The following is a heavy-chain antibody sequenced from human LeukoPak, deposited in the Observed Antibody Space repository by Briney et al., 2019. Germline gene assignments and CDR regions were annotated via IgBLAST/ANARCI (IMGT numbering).Heavy chain of an antibody. J-gene: IGHJ5*02. CDR3: ARDFSVVGNNWFDP. D-gene: IGHD2-15*01. V-gene: IGHV1-18*01. CDR1: GYTFTSYG. CDR2: ISAYNGNT. Sequence: ASVKVPCKASGYTFTSYGIIWVRQAPGQGLEWMGWISAYNGNTNYAQKLQGRVTMTTDTSTSTAYMELRSLRSDDTAVYYCARDFSVVGNNWFDPWGQGTLVTVSS.